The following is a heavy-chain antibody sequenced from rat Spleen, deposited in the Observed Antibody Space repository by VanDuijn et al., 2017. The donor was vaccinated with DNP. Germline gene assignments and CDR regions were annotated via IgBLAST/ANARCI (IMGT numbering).Heavy chain of an antibody. D-gene: IGHD1-11*01. V-gene: IGHV5-7*01. J-gene: IGHJ2*01. CDR2: ISYDGSST. CDR1: GFTFSDYN. CDR3: ARRDGGPIDY. Sequence: EVQLVESGGGLVQPGRSLKLSCAASGFTFSDYNMAWVRQAPKKGLEWVATISYDGSSTYYRDSVKGRFTISRDNAKSTLYLQMDSLRSEDTATYYCARRDGGPIDYWGQGVMVTVSS.